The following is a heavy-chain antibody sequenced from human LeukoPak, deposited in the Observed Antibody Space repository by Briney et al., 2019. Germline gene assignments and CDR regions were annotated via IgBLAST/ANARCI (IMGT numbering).Heavy chain of an antibody. Sequence: GGSLRLSCAASGFSFSSYSMSWVRQAPGKGLEWVSAISGSGDNTYYADSVKGRFTVSRDNSKNTLYVQMKSLRAEDTAVYYCAKDFVVVPGNVNYFDYWGQGTLVTVSS. CDR3: AKDFVVVPGNVNYFDY. CDR2: ISGSGDNT. D-gene: IGHD2-21*02. CDR1: GFSFSSYS. V-gene: IGHV3-23*01. J-gene: IGHJ4*02.